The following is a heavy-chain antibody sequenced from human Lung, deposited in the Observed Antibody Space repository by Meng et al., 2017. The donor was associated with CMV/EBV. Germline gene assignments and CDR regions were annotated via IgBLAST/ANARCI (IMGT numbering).Heavy chain of an antibody. CDR1: GFTFSSFT. CDR3: AGSRSGRYSPFDY. V-gene: IGHV3-21*01. J-gene: IGHJ4*02. D-gene: IGHD6-19*01. Sequence: GESLKISCAASGFTFSSFTMSWVRQAPGKGLEWVSSISYTSHYIYYADSLKGRFTISRDNARNSLYLQMNSLRAEDTAVYYCAGSRSGRYSPFDYWGQGTLVTVSS. CDR2: ISYTSHYI.